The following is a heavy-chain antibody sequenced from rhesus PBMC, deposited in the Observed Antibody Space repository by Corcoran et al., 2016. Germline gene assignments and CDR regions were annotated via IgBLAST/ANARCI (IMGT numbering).Heavy chain of an antibody. Sequence: QVQLQESGPGLVKPSETLSLTCAVSGGSLSDYYYLNWIRQPPGKGLEWIGNICGNSASTYYNPSLKSRVTISKDTSKNQFFLKLSSVTAADTAVYYCARDRHATLDSWGQGVVVTVSS. CDR3: ARDRHATLDS. J-gene: IGHJ6*01. V-gene: IGHV4S9*01. CDR1: GGSLSDYYY. CDR2: ICGNSAST. D-gene: IGHD2-39*01.